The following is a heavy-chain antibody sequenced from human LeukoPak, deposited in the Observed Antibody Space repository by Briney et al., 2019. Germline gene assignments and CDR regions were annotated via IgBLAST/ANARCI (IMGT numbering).Heavy chain of an antibody. D-gene: IGHD6-13*01. CDR3: AREEYSSDWYGHDS. J-gene: IGHJ4*02. V-gene: IGHV4-59*12. Sequence: SETLSLTCTVSGDSITAYYWSWIRQSPGKGLEWIGYIESSGYTSYNPSLKSRVTFSVDTSKNQLSLRLRSVTAADTAFYYCAREEYSSDWYGHDSWGQGNLVTVSS. CDR2: IESSGYT. CDR1: GDSITAYY.